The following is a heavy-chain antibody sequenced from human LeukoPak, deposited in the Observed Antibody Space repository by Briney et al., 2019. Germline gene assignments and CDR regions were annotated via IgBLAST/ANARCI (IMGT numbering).Heavy chain of an antibody. CDR2: IYISGST. CDR1: GGSISSYY. D-gene: IGHD1-1*01. CDR3: ARDRGTWNDDGFDY. Sequence: PSETLSLTCTVSGGSISSYYWSWIRQPAGKELEWIGRIYISGSTNYNPSLKSRVTMSVDTSKNQFSLKLSSVTAADTAVYYCARDRGTWNDDGFDYWGQGTLVTVSS. J-gene: IGHJ4*02. V-gene: IGHV4-4*07.